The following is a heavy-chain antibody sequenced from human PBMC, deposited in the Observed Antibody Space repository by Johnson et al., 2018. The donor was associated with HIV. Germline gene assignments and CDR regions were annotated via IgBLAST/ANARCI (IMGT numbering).Heavy chain of an antibody. Sequence: VQLVESGGGSVQPGGSLRLSCAASGFTVMSHYMTWVRQAPGKGLEWVSGINWNGGSIGYADSVKGRFTISRDNAKNSLYLQMNSLRGEDTALYYCARARGQLTRGDDAFDIWGQGTMVTVSS. CDR3: ARARGQLTRGDDAFDI. D-gene: IGHD6-13*01. V-gene: IGHV3-20*04. J-gene: IGHJ3*02. CDR1: GFTVMSHY. CDR2: INWNGGSI.